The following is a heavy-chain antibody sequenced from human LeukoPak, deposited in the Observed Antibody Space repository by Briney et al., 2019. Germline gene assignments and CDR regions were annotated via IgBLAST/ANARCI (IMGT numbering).Heavy chain of an antibody. V-gene: IGHV3-23*01. CDR2: ISGSGGST. CDR3: ANLGYCSGGSCFPGDY. D-gene: IGHD2-15*01. Sequence: PGGSLRLSCAASGFTFSSYGMSWVRQAPGKGLEWVSAISGSGGSTYYADSVKGRFTISRDNSKNTLYLQMNSLRAEDTAIYYCANLGYCSGGSCFPGDYWGQGTLVTVSS. J-gene: IGHJ4*02. CDR1: GFTFSSYG.